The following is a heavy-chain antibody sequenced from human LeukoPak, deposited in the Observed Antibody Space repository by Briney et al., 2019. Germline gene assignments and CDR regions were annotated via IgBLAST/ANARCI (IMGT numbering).Heavy chain of an antibody. CDR3: ARDKSVATAPRHPFDY. J-gene: IGHJ4*02. V-gene: IGHV1-18*01. CDR2: ISGYNYNT. D-gene: IGHD5-12*01. Sequence: ASVKVSCKPSGYASNAYGISWVRQAPGRGLEWLGWISGYNYNTNYAQMFRGRVTMTIDTSTITAYMELWSLTSDDTAVYYCARDKSVATAPRHPFDYWGQGTLITVSS. CDR1: GYASNAYG.